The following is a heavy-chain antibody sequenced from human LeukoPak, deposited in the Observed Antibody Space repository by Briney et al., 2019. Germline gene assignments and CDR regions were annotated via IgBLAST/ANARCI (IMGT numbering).Heavy chain of an antibody. J-gene: IGHJ5*02. D-gene: IGHD2-15*01. CDR3: ARDVGYANWLDP. CDR1: GFTFSSYW. Sequence: GGSLRLPCAASGFTFSSYWMHWVRQAPGKGLVWVSRINSDGSSTSYADSVKGRFTISRDNAKNTLYLQMNSLRAEDTAVYYCARDVGYANWLDPWGQGTLVTVSS. CDR2: INSDGSST. V-gene: IGHV3-74*01.